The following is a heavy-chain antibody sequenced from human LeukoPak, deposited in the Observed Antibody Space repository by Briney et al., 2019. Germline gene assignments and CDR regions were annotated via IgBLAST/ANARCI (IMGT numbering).Heavy chain of an antibody. V-gene: IGHV3-30-3*01. CDR2: ISYDGSNK. CDR1: GFTFSSYA. CDR3: ARGRDSNQLPYAFDI. D-gene: IGHD4-11*01. Sequence: GGSLRLSCAASGFTFSSYAMHWVRQAPGKGLEWVAVISYDGSNKYYADSVKGRFTIPRDNSKNTLYLQMNSLRAEDTAVYYCARGRDSNQLPYAFDIWGQGTMVTVSS. J-gene: IGHJ3*02.